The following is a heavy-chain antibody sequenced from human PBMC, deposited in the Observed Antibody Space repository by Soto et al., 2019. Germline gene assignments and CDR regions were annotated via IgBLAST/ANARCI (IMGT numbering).Heavy chain of an antibody. Sequence: EERLVQSGGGLVQPGGSLRLSCAASGFSVGGNYMSWVRQAPGKGLELVSLIYSGGNPFYADSMKGRFTLSRDNSNNMLYLPMDSLRAEDTAVYYCARGPNSDCWGHGTLVIVSS. CDR1: GFSVGGNY. J-gene: IGHJ5*01. CDR3: ARGPNSDC. CDR2: IYSGGNP. V-gene: IGHV3-53*01.